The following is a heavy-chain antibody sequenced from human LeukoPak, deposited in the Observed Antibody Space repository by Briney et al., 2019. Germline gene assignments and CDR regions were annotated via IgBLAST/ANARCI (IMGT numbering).Heavy chain of an antibody. D-gene: IGHD3-10*01. CDR2: IYYSGST. J-gene: IGHJ4*02. V-gene: IGHV4-39*01. CDR1: GGSISSSSYY. CDR3: ARANMVRGDPYFDY. Sequence: SETLSLTCTVSGGSISSSSYYWGWIRQPPGTGLEWIGSIYYSGSTYYNPSLKSRVTISVDTSKNQFSLKLSSVTAADTAVYYCARANMVRGDPYFDYWGQGTLVTVSS.